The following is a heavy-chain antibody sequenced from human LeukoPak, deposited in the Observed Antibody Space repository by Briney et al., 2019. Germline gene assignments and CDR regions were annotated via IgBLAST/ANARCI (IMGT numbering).Heavy chain of an antibody. D-gene: IGHD4-17*01. CDR3: ARDSDYGDYGY. CDR1: GGSIISYY. V-gene: IGHV4-59*06. J-gene: IGHJ4*02. Sequence: SETLSLTCTVSGGSIISYYWSWIRQHPGKGLEWIGYIYYSGSTYYNPSLKSRVTISVDTSKNQFSLKLSSVTAADTAVYYCARDSDYGDYGYWGQGTLVTVSS. CDR2: IYYSGST.